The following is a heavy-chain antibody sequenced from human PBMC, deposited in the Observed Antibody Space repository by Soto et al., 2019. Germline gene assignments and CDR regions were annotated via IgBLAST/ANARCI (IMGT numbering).Heavy chain of an antibody. V-gene: IGHV3-48*01. CDR2: INSGSTSV. CDR3: ASSASPDAY. D-gene: IGHD1-26*01. J-gene: IGHJ4*02. CDR1: GFTFNSYS. Sequence: EVQLVESGGGLVQPGGSLRLSCVASGFTFNSYSMNWVRQAPGKGLEWISYINSGSTSVFYADSVKGRFTISRDNAKNSLYLQMNSLRAEATAVYYCASSASPDAYWGQGTLVTVSS.